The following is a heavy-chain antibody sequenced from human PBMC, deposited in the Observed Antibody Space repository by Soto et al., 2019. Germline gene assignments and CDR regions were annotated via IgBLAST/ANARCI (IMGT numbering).Heavy chain of an antibody. J-gene: IGHJ4*02. CDR1: GVSISSGDYY. CDR3: ASTLGIIYYERSDIDY. CDR2: IYYSEST. Sequence: SETLSLTCTVSGVSISSGDYYWSWIRQPPGKGVEWMGYIYYSESTYYNPSLESRVTISVDTSKNQFSLKLTSVTAADTAVYYCASTLGIIYYERSDIDYWGQGTLVTVSS. V-gene: IGHV4-30-4*01. D-gene: IGHD3-22*01.